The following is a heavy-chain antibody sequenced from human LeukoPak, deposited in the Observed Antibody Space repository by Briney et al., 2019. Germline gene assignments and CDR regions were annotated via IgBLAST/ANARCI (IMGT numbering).Heavy chain of an antibody. CDR1: GFTFSSYS. J-gene: IGHJ4*02. V-gene: IGHV3-21*01. CDR3: AKLLSVAGDY. CDR2: ISSSGSYI. D-gene: IGHD6-19*01. Sequence: GGSLRLSCAASGFTFSSYSMNWVRQAPGKGLEWVSSISSSGSYIFHADSVKGRFTISRDNAKKSLYLQMNSLRAEDTAVYYCAKLLSVAGDYWGQGALVTVSS.